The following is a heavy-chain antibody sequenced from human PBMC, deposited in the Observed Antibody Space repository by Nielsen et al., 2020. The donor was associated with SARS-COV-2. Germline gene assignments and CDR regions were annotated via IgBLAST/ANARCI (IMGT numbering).Heavy chain of an antibody. V-gene: IGHV4-30-4*01. CDR1: GGSISSGDYY. CDR3: ARGVITMVRGGGCWFDP. D-gene: IGHD3-10*01. Sequence: SETLSLTCTVSGGSISSGDYYWSWIRQPPGKGLEWIGYIYYSGSTYYNPSLKSRVTISVDTSKNQFSLKLSSVTAADTAVYYCARGVITMVRGGGCWFDPWGQGTLVTVSS. J-gene: IGHJ5*02. CDR2: IYYSGST.